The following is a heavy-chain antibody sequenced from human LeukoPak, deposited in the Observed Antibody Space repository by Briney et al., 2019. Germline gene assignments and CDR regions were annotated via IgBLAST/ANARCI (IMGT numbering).Heavy chain of an antibody. V-gene: IGHV4-39*07. Sequence: SETLSLTCTVSGGSISSSSSYWGWIRQPPGKGLEWIGSMYYSGSTYYNPSLKSRVTISVDTSKNQFSLKLNSVTAADTAVYYCARTPYRWYYFDYWGQGTLVTVSS. CDR3: ARTPYRWYYFDY. J-gene: IGHJ4*02. CDR2: MYYSGST. D-gene: IGHD6-13*01. CDR1: GGSISSSSSY.